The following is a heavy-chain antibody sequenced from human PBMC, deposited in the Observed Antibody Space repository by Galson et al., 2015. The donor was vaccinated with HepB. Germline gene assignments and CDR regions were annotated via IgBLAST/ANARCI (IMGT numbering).Heavy chain of an antibody. CDR3: ARDWSRGGWFDP. J-gene: IGHJ5*02. V-gene: IGHV3-11*01. CDR2: ISGSGSVI. D-gene: IGHD3-10*01. Sequence: SLRLSCAASGFTFSDYHMSWIRQAPGKGLEWLSYISGSGSVISYADSVRGRFTISRDNTKNSVYLQMDSLRAEDTAVYYCARDWSRGGWFDPWGQGTLVTVSS. CDR1: GFTFSDYH.